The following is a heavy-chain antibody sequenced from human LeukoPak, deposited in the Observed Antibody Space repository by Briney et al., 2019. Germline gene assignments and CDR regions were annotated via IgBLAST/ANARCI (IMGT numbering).Heavy chain of an antibody. V-gene: IGHV3-48*02. CDR3: ARDHYSRNDY. J-gene: IGHJ4*02. Sequence: PGGSLRLSCAASGFPFTTYSMTWVRQAPGKGLEWVSYISGSSSTIYYADSVKGRFTISRDKAKNSLFLQMNSLRDEDTAVYYCARDHYSRNDYWGQGTLVTVSS. D-gene: IGHD6-13*01. CDR2: ISGSSSTI. CDR1: GFPFTTYS.